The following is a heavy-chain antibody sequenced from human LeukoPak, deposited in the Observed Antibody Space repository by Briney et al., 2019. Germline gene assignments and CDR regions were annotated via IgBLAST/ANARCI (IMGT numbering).Heavy chain of an antibody. J-gene: IGHJ4*02. D-gene: IGHD3-10*01. V-gene: IGHV4-34*01. CDR2: INHSGST. Sequence: SETLSLTCAAYGGSFSGYYWSWIRQPPGKGLEWIGEINHSGSTNYNPSLKSRVTISVDTSKNQFSLKLSSVTAADTAVYYCARWFGAIDYWGQGTLVTVSS. CDR3: ARWFGAIDY. CDR1: GGSFSGYY.